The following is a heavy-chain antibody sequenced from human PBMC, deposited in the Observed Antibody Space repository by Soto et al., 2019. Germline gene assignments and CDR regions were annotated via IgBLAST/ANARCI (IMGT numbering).Heavy chain of an antibody. D-gene: IGHD2-15*01. CDR2: IYPGDSDT. V-gene: IGHV5-51*01. CDR1: GYSFTSYW. J-gene: IGHJ3*02. CDR3: ASDCSGGSCYSEPKIYSWQIPFEM. Sequence: PGESLKISCKGSGYSFTSYWIAWVRQMPGKGLEWMGIIYPGDSDTRYSPSFQGQVTISADKSISTAYLQWSSLKASDTAMYYGASDCSGGSCYSEPKIYSWQIPFEMLGQETMHNISS.